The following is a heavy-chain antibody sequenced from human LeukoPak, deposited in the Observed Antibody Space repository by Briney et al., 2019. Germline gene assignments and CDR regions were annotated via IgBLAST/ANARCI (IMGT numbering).Heavy chain of an antibody. CDR1: GGTFSSYA. J-gene: IGHJ4*02. V-gene: IGHV1-69*04. D-gene: IGHD3-10*01. CDR3: AREARKLLWFGELLYYFDY. CDR2: IIPILGIA. Sequence: ASVKVSCKASGGTFSSYAISWVRQAPGQGLEWMGRIIPILGIANYAQKFQGRVTITADKSTSTAYMELSSLRSEDTAVYYCAREARKLLWFGELLYYFDYWGQGTLVTVSS.